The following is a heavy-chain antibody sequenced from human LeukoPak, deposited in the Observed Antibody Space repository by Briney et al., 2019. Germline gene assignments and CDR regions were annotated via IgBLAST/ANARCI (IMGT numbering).Heavy chain of an antibody. CDR2: IYYSGTA. Sequence: KPPETLSLTCTVSGGSISSSSYYWGWIRQPPGKGLEWIGSIYYSGTAHYNPSLESRVTISVDTSKNQFSLKLASVTAADTAIYYCAKGAGGFSYYNWFDPWGQGTLVTVSS. V-gene: IGHV4-39*07. D-gene: IGHD5-18*01. CDR1: GGSISSSSYY. J-gene: IGHJ5*02. CDR3: AKGAGGFSYYNWFDP.